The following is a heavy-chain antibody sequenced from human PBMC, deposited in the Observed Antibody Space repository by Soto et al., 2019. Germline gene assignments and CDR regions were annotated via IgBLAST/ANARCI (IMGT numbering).Heavy chain of an antibody. CDR2: FDPGEAET. J-gene: IGHJ1*01. CDR1: GYTLNEVA. Sequence: ASVKVSCKVSGYTLNEVAMHWVRQAPGKGLEWLGGFDPGEAETIYAQHFQGRVTMTEDTSTDTVYMELSSLRSEDTALYFCTTYHGDYNFEHWGQGTLVTVSS. CDR3: TTYHGDYNFEH. V-gene: IGHV1-24*01. D-gene: IGHD4-17*01.